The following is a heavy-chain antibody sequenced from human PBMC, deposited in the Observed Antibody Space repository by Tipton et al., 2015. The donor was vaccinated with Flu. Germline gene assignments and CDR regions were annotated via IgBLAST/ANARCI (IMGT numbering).Heavy chain of an antibody. Sequence: SLRLSCAASGFTFSSHWMHWVRQGPGKGLVWVSHVNSDGSSTNYADSVKGRFTISRDNAKNTLYLQMNSLRAEDTAVYYCARGCIVGPTCTSLQNWGQGTLGTVSS. D-gene: IGHD1-26*01. CDR2: VNSDGSST. J-gene: IGHJ1*01. V-gene: IGHV3-74*01. CDR1: GFTFSSHW. CDR3: ARGCIVGPTCTSLQN.